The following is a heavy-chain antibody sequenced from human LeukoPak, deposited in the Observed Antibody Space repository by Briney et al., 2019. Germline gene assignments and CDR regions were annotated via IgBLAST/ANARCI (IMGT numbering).Heavy chain of an antibody. CDR2: IKQDGSEK. J-gene: IGHJ4*02. Sequence: GGSLRLSCAASGFTFSDYYMSWVRQAPGKGLEWVANIKQDGSEKYYVDSLKGRFTISRDNAKNSLFLQMNSLRAEDTAVYYCARDLPTGYYISSGYYEYFLDYWGQGTLVTVSS. V-gene: IGHV3-7*04. CDR1: GFTFSDYY. D-gene: IGHD3-22*01. CDR3: ARDLPTGYYISSGYYEYFLDY.